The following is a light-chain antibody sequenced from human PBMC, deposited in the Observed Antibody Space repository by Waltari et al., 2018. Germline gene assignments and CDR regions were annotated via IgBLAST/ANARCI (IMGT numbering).Light chain of an antibody. CDR2: GAS. J-gene: IGKJ2*01. V-gene: IGKV3-20*01. CDR3: QQYGSSHRYT. CDR1: QSVSRSY. Sequence: EIVLTQSPGTLSLSPGERATLSCRASQSVSRSYLAWYQQKPGQAPRLLIYGASSRATGIPDRFSGSGSGTDFTLTISRLEPEDFAVYYCQQYGSSHRYTFGQGTKLEIK.